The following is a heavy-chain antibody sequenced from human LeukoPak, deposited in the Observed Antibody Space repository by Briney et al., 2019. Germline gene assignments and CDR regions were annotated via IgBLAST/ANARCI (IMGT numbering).Heavy chain of an antibody. CDR3: AKGLVRGVIITHYFDY. Sequence: GGSLRLSCAASGFTFSSYAMSWVRQAPGKGLEWVSAISGSGGSTYYADSVKGRFTISRDNSKNTLYLQMNSLRAEDTAVYYCAKGLVRGVIITHYFDYWGQGILVTVSS. CDR1: GFTFSSYA. CDR2: ISGSGGST. J-gene: IGHJ4*02. V-gene: IGHV3-23*01. D-gene: IGHD3-10*01.